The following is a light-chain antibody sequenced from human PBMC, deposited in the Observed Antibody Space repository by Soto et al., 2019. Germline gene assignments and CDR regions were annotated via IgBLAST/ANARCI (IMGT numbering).Light chain of an antibody. CDR1: QSISNL. CDR3: QQYNSYSSWT. V-gene: IGKV1-5*01. CDR2: DAS. Sequence: DIQMTQSPSTLSASVGDRVTITCRASQSISNLLAWYQQMPGKAPKLLMYDASRLKSGVPSRFGGSGSGTEFTLSISSLQPDDFATYDCQQYNSYSSWTFGQGTKVEIK. J-gene: IGKJ1*01.